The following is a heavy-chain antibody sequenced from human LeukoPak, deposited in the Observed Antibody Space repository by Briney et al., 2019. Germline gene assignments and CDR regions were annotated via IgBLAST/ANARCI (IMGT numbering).Heavy chain of an antibody. Sequence: GGSLRLSCAASGFTFGNYAMTWVRQAPGEGLEWVSSISGSGGSPIYADSVKGRFTISRDNSKSTLYLQMNSLRAEDTAVYYCARDPQGMDVWGQGTTVTVSS. CDR3: ARDPQGMDV. CDR2: ISGSGGSP. J-gene: IGHJ6*02. V-gene: IGHV3-23*01. CDR1: GFTFGNYA.